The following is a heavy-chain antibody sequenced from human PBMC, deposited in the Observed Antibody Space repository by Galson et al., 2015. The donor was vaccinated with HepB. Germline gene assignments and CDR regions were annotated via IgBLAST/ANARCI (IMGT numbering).Heavy chain of an antibody. CDR1: GFTFSDYY. J-gene: IGHJ4*02. V-gene: IGHV3-11*06. D-gene: IGHD5-18*01. Sequence: SLRLSCAASGFTFSDYYMSWIRQAPGKGLERVSYISSSSSYTNYADSVKGRFTISRDNAKNSLYLQMNSLRAEDTAVYYCARVQTGGYHFDYWGQGTLVTVSS. CDR2: ISSSSSYT. CDR3: ARVQTGGYHFDY.